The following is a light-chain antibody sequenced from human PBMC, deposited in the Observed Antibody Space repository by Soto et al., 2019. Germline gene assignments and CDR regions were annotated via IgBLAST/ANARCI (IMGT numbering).Light chain of an antibody. Sequence: EIVLTQSPGTLSLSLGERATLSCRASQSVTSSFLAWYQQKPGQAPRLLIYGASSRATGIPDRFSGSGSGTDFTLTISRLGAEDFAVYYCQQYDSSPWTFGQGTKVEIK. CDR2: GAS. J-gene: IGKJ1*01. V-gene: IGKV3-20*01. CDR1: QSVTSSF. CDR3: QQYDSSPWT.